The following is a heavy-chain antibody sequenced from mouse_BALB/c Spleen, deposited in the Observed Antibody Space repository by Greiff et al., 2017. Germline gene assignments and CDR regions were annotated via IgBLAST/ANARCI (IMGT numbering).Heavy chain of an antibody. CDR1: GYTFTSYT. Sequence: QVQLQQSAAELARPGASVKMSCKASGYTFTSYTMHWVKPRPGQGLEWIGYINPSSGYTEYNQKFKDKTTLTADKSSSTAYMQLSSLTSEDSAVYYCARWGITTVVGLDYWGQGTTLTVSS. D-gene: IGHD1-1*01. CDR3: ARWGITTVVGLDY. J-gene: IGHJ2*01. V-gene: IGHV1-4*02. CDR2: INPSSGYT.